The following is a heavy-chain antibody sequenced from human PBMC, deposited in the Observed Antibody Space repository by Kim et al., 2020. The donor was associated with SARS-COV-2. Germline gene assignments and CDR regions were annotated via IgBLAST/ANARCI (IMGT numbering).Heavy chain of an antibody. Sequence: ASVKVSCKASGYTFTSYDINWVRQATGQGLEWMGWMNPNSGNTGYAQKFQGRVTMTRNTSISTAYMELSSLRSEDTAVYYCARIPPLTIFGVVIRPRGGYYGLDVWGQGTPVTGTS. V-gene: IGHV1-8*01. D-gene: IGHD3-3*01. CDR3: ARIPPLTIFGVVIRPRGGYYGLDV. CDR1: GYTFTSYD. CDR2: MNPNSGNT. J-gene: IGHJ6*02.